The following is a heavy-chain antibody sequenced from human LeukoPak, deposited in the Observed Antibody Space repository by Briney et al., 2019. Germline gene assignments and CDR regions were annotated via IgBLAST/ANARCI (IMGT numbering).Heavy chain of an antibody. Sequence: SQTLSLTCTVSGGSISSGGYSWSWIRQHPGKGLEWIGYIYYSGSTYYNPSLKSRVTISVDTSKNQFSLKLSSVTAADTAVYYCARGSGELLWFGDDKYYFDYWGQGTLVTVSS. D-gene: IGHD3-10*01. J-gene: IGHJ4*02. CDR2: IYYSGST. CDR1: GGSISSGGYS. V-gene: IGHV4-31*03. CDR3: ARGSGELLWFGDDKYYFDY.